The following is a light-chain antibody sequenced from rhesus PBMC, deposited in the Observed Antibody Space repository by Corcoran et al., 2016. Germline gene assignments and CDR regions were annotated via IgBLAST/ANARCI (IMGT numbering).Light chain of an antibody. CDR2: KAS. V-gene: IGKV1-22*01. CDR3: QQYSSSPPT. CDR1: PSISSW. J-gene: IGKJ1*01. Sequence: DIQMTQSPSSLSASVGDTVTITCRASPSISSWLAWYQQKPGKAPKLLIYKASSLQSGVPSRFRGSGSGTDFHLTISSLQSEDFATYYCQQYSSSPPTFGQGTKVEIK.